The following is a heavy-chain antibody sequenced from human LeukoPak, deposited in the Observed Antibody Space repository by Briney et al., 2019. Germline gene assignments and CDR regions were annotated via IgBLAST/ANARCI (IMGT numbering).Heavy chain of an antibody. CDR3: ARDPQPGIAAAGNFDY. V-gene: IGHV1-69*13. Sequence: ASVTVSYKGSGGTFIIYAISGVGQAPGQGGEWVGGIILIFGTANYAQKFQGSVTITADESTSTAYMELSSLRSEDTAVYYCARDPQPGIAAAGNFDYWGQGTLVTVSS. CDR1: GGTFIIYA. D-gene: IGHD6-13*01. J-gene: IGHJ4*02. CDR2: IILIFGTA.